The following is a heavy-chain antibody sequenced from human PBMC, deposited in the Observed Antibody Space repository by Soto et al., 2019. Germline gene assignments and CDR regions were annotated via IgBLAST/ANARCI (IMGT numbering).Heavy chain of an antibody. J-gene: IGHJ4*02. CDR1: GYTFANYG. D-gene: IGHD1-26*01. Sequence: QVRLVQSGPEVKKPGASVRVSCKASGYTFANYGITWVRQTSGQGLEWLGWISGYNINTLYAQKFEGRVTLTTDKSKSTVYMALRSLKSDDTAIYFCARERRWEPLLYWGQGTLVTGSS. CDR3: ARERRWEPLLY. V-gene: IGHV1-18*01. CDR2: ISGYNINT.